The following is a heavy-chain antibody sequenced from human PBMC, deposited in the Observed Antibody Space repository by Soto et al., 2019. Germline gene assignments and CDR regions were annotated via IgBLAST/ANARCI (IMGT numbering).Heavy chain of an antibody. V-gene: IGHV4-30-2*06. J-gene: IGHJ6*02. CDR3: ARDYYGMDV. CDR2: TYQSGSA. CDR1: GGSISSGGYS. Sequence: LSLPCTVSGGSISSGGYSWTWIRRSPGKGLEWIGYTYQSGSAYYNPSLKSRVTISVDRSKNQFSLNLTSVTAADTAVYYCARDYYGMDVWGQGTTVTVSS.